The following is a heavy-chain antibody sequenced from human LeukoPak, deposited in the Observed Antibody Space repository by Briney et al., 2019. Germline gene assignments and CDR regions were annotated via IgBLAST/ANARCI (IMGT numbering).Heavy chain of an antibody. J-gene: IGHJ4*02. CDR1: GFTFSNYR. V-gene: IGHV3-74*01. CDR3: ASCVAVPGLPDY. D-gene: IGHD6-19*01. Sequence: GGSLRLSCAASGFTFSNYRMHWVRQAPGKGLVWVSRISSDGSSTSYADSVKGRFTISRDNAKNTLYLQMNSLRAEDTAVYYCASCVAVPGLPDYWGQGTLVTVSS. CDR2: ISSDGSST.